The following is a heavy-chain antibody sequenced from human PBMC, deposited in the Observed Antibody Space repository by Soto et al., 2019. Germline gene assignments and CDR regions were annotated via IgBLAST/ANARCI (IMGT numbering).Heavy chain of an antibody. CDR2: IYYSGST. V-gene: IGHV4-31*03. J-gene: IGHJ4*02. Sequence: QVQLQESGPGLVKPSQTLSLTCTVSGGSISSGGYYWSWIRQHPGKGLEWIGYIYYSGSTYYNPSLKSRVTISVDTSKNQFSLKLSSVTAADTAVYYCAREYRYSSGWQPGEMATLIDYWGQGTLVTVSS. CDR1: GGSISSGGYY. CDR3: AREYRYSSGWQPGEMATLIDY. D-gene: IGHD6-19*01.